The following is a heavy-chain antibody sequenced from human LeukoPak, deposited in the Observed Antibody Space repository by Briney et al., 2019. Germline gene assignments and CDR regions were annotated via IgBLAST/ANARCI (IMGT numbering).Heavy chain of an antibody. J-gene: IGHJ4*02. CDR3: AKDAMYSSGWFDY. D-gene: IGHD6-19*01. Sequence: GGSLRLSCAASGSTFDDYAMHWVRHAPGKGLEWVSGISWNSGSIGYADSVKGRFTISRDNAKNSLYLQMNSLRAEDTALYYCAKDAMYSSGWFDYWGQGTLVTVSS. CDR1: GSTFDDYA. CDR2: ISWNSGSI. V-gene: IGHV3-9*01.